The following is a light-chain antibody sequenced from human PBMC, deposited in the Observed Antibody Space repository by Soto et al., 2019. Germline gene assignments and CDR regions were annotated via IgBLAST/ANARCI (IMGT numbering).Light chain of an antibody. J-gene: IGKJ1*01. CDR1: QSIGSY. V-gene: IGKV1-39*01. CDR3: QQSYSTAWT. Sequence: IQRTQSPSSLSVSVRDRVTMTCRASQSIGSYVNWYQEKPGEAPKVLIFAASSLQSGVPSRFSGSGSGTDFTLTISSLHPEDFATYYCQQSYSTAWTFGQGTKVDIK. CDR2: AAS.